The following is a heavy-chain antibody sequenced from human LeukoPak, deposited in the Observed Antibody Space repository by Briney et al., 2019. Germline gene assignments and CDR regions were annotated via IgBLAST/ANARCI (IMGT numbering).Heavy chain of an antibody. CDR2: ISDSGGST. CDR1: GFTFSSYA. J-gene: IGHJ4*02. V-gene: IGHV3-23*01. CDR3: AKVASHTIDYFDSSGTTRRNDY. D-gene: IGHD3-22*01. Sequence: HSGGSLRLSCAASGFTFSSYAMSWVRQAPGKGLEWVSGISDSGGSTFYADSVTGRFTISRDNSKNMLYLQMDSPRAEDTAVYYCAKVASHTIDYFDSSGTTRRNDYWGQGTLVTVSS.